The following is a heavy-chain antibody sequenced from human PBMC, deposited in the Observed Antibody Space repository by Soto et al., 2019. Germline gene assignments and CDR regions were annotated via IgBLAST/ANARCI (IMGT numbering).Heavy chain of an antibody. Sequence: PGGSLRLSCAASGFTFSSYGVNWVHQAPGKGLEWVSAISGSGGSTYYADSVKGRFTISRDNSKNTLHLQMNSLRAEDTAVYYCAKDRQWLLLLPPDYWGQGTLVTVSS. D-gene: IGHD3-22*01. CDR2: ISGSGGST. CDR1: GFTFSSYG. CDR3: AKDRQWLLLLPPDY. V-gene: IGHV3-23*01. J-gene: IGHJ4*02.